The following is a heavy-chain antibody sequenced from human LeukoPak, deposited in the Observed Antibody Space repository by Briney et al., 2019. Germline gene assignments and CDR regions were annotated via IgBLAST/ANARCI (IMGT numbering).Heavy chain of an antibody. Sequence: PSQTLSLTCTVSGGSISSGGYYWSWIRQHPGKGLEWIGSIYYSGSTYYNPSLKSRVTISVDTSKNQFSLKLSSVTAADTAVYYCARDNSRSWFFDYWGQGTLVTVSS. CDR3: ARDNSRSWFFDY. D-gene: IGHD6-13*01. V-gene: IGHV4-31*03. J-gene: IGHJ4*02. CDR1: GGSISSGGYY. CDR2: IYYSGST.